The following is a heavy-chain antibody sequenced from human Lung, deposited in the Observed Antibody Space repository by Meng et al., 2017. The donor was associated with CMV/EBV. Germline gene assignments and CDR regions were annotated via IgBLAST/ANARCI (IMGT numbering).Heavy chain of an antibody. J-gene: IGHJ4*02. D-gene: IGHD4-23*01. Sequence: LSLTCAASGFSFTEYGMHWVRQTPDKGLEWVAFIRMDESDKFYGDSVKGRFTISRDRSRKSLYLQMNSLRTDDTAVYYCAKDDPVVAKWGQGTLVIVSS. V-gene: IGHV3-30*02. CDR2: IRMDESDK. CDR1: GFSFTEYG. CDR3: AKDDPVVAK.